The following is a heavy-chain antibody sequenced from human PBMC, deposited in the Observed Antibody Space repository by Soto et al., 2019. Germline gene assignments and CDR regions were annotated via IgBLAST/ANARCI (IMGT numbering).Heavy chain of an antibody. V-gene: IGHV1-3*01. Sequence: ASVKVCCKDCGYTFTSYAMHWLRQYHGQRLECILLINAGNGNTKYSQKFQGRVTITRDTSASTAYMELSSLRPEDTAVYYCARTRLLDFCSGSPYGMDVWGQGTTVTVSS. CDR3: ARTRLLDFCSGSPYGMDV. J-gene: IGHJ6*02. CDR1: GYTFTSYA. CDR2: INAGNGNT. D-gene: IGHD3-3*01.